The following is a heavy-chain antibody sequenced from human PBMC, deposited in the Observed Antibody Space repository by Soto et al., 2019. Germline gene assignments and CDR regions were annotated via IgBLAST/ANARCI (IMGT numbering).Heavy chain of an antibody. CDR1: GGSISSSSYY. J-gene: IGHJ4*02. V-gene: IGHV4-39*01. Sequence: PSETLSLTCTVSGGSISSSSYYWGWIRQPPGKGLEWIGSIYYSGSTYYNPSLKSRVTISVDTSKNQFSLKLSSVTAADTAVYYCARVALPSTDRFLEWLRTDYYFDYWGQGTLVTVSS. D-gene: IGHD3-3*01. CDR2: IYYSGST. CDR3: ARVALPSTDRFLEWLRTDYYFDY.